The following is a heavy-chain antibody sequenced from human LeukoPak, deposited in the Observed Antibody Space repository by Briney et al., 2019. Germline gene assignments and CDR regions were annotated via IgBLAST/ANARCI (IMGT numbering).Heavy chain of an antibody. D-gene: IGHD3-16*02. Sequence: SETLSLTCAVYGGSLSGYYWSWLRQSPGKGLEWMGEINHSGSTHYNPSLKSRVTISVDTSKNQFSLKLRSVTAADTAVYYCAREVTVVNTRAVNQYRQNWFDPWGQGTLVTVSS. CDR1: GGSLSGYY. J-gene: IGHJ5*02. CDR2: INHSGST. CDR3: AREVTVVNTRAVNQYRQNWFDP. V-gene: IGHV4-34*01.